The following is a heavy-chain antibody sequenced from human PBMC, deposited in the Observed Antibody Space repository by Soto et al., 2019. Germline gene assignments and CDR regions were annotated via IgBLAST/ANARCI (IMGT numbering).Heavy chain of an antibody. V-gene: IGHV3-7*02. CDR2: IKQYGSEK. Sequence: GGSLRLSCAASGFTFNDYWMIWVRQAPGKGLEWVANIKQYGSEKYYVDSVKGRFTISRDNTKNSLYLQMNSLRAEDTAVYYCARATHYYYGMDVWGQGTTVTVSS. CDR1: GFTFNDYW. J-gene: IGHJ6*02. CDR3: ARATHYYYGMDV.